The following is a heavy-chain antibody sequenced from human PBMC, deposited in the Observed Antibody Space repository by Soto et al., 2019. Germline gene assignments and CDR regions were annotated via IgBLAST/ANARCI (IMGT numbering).Heavy chain of an antibody. Sequence: QVQLVQSGAEVKRPGASVKLSCKASGYSFNVYTLQWVRPAPGQRPGCIGGIIAGSGVRLYSKKFQGRLTITRDTLASTVYMELSSLTSEDTAVYYCAREDGSGRFYRGHLDSWGQGPLVTVSS. CDR1: GYSFNVYT. D-gene: IGHD3-10*01. J-gene: IGHJ4*02. V-gene: IGHV1-3*01. CDR2: IIAGSGVR. CDR3: AREDGSGRFYRGHLDS.